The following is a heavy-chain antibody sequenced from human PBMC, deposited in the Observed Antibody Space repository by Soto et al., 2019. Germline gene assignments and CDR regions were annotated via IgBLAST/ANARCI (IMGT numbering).Heavy chain of an antibody. CDR1: GFTFRTYT. J-gene: IGHJ6*02. CDR2: IRGFSPYT. V-gene: IGHV3-21*04. CDR3: ARDRGYDAHDYYYNAMDV. Sequence: LXLSGICSGFTFRTYTMNWVLQAPGKGLEWVSGIRGFSPYTFYAESVKGRFTISRDNAKNSLYLQTNSLRAEDTAVYYCARDRGYDAHDYYYNAMDVWGQGTTVTVSS. D-gene: IGHD3-10*01.